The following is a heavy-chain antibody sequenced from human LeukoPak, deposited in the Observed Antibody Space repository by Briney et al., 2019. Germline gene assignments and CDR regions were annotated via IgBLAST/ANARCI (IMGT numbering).Heavy chain of an antibody. Sequence: SGTLSLTCAVSGGSISSSNRWSWVRQPPGKGLECIGEIYHSGSTNYNPSLKSRVTITVDKSKNQFSLKLSSVTAADTAVYYCARVDSSGYLYYFDYWGQGTLVTVSS. D-gene: IGHD3-22*01. CDR2: IYHSGST. CDR3: ARVDSSGYLYYFDY. J-gene: IGHJ4*02. V-gene: IGHV4-4*02. CDR1: GGSISSSNR.